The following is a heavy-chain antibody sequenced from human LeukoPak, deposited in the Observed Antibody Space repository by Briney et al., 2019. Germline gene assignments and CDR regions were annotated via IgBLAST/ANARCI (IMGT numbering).Heavy chain of an antibody. CDR2: INPNSGGT. Sequence: GASVKVSCKASGYTFTGYYMQRVRQAPGQGLEWMGRINPNSGGTNYAQKFQGRVTMTRDTSISTAYMELSRLRSDDTAVYYCARDRSSSSATNFDYSGQGTLVTVSS. CDR1: GYTFTGYY. J-gene: IGHJ4*02. V-gene: IGHV1-2*06. D-gene: IGHD6-13*01. CDR3: ARDRSSSSATNFDY.